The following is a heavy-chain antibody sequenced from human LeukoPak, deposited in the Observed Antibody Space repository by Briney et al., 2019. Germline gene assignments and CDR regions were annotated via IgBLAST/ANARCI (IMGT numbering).Heavy chain of an antibody. CDR2: ISWNSGSI. D-gene: IGHD2-2*01. Sequence: PGRSLRLSCAASGFTFDDYAMQWVRQAPGKGLEWVSGISWNSGSIGYADSVKGRFTISRDNAKNSLYLQMNSLRAEDTALYYCAKGGCSSTSCYDYYYYGMDVWGQGTTVTVSS. J-gene: IGHJ6*02. CDR3: AKGGCSSTSCYDYYYYGMDV. V-gene: IGHV3-9*01. CDR1: GFTFDDYA.